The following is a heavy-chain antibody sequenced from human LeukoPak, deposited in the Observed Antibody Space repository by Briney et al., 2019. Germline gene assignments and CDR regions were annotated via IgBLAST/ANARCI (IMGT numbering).Heavy chain of an antibody. CDR1: GGSISSGSYY. J-gene: IGHJ6*03. D-gene: IGHD3-10*01. V-gene: IGHV4-61*02. Sequence: PSETLSLTCTVSGGSISSGSYYWSWIRQPAGKGLEWIGRIYTSGSTNYNPSLKSRVTISVDTSKNQFSLKLSSVTAADTAVYYCARATMGNYYHYYYMDVWGKGTTVTVSS. CDR2: IYTSGST. CDR3: ARATMGNYYHYYYMDV.